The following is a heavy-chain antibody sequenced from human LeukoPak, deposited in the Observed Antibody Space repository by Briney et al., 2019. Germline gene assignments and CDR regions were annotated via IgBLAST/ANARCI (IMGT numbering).Heavy chain of an antibody. J-gene: IGHJ3*02. Sequence: GASVKVSCKASGGTFSGYAISWVRQAPGQGLEWMGGIIPIFGTANYAQKFQGRVTITTDESTSTAYMELSSLRSEDTAVYYCARLSGSYYGGAFDIWGQGTMVTVSS. CDR1: GGTFSGYA. CDR2: IIPIFGTA. V-gene: IGHV1-69*05. D-gene: IGHD1-26*01. CDR3: ARLSGSYYGGAFDI.